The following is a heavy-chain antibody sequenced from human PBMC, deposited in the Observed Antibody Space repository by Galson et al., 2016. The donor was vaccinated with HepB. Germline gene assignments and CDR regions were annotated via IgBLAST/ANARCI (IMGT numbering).Heavy chain of an antibody. CDR1: GFTFYEYA. D-gene: IGHD5-18*01. Sequence: SLRLSCATSGFTFYEYAMSWVRQAPGKGLEWLGFIRSNKFGGTTEYAASVKGRFTISRDDSKSIAYLEMNSLNIEDTAVYFCTRDLWGLQQWFDWGQGTLVTVSS. CDR2: IRSNKFGGTT. J-gene: IGHJ4*02. V-gene: IGHV3-49*04. CDR3: TRDLWGLQQWFD.